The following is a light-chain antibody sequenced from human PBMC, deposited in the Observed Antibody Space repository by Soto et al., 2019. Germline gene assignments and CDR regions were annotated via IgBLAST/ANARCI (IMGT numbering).Light chain of an antibody. Sequence: EIVLTQSPVTLSLSPWERATLSCRASQSVSSSYLAWYQQKPGQAPRLLIYGASSRATGIPDRFSGSGSGTDFTLTISRLEPEDFAVYYCQQYGSSPPITFGHGTRLEIK. J-gene: IGKJ5*01. CDR3: QQYGSSPPIT. V-gene: IGKV3-20*01. CDR2: GAS. CDR1: QSVSSSY.